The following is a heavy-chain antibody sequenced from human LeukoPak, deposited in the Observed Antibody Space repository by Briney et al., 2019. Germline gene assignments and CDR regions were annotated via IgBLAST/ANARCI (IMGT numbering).Heavy chain of an antibody. CDR3: ARKGYSYGGFDY. CDR1: GFTFSSYA. D-gene: IGHD5-18*01. J-gene: IGHJ4*02. Sequence: GGSLRLSCAASGFTFSSYAMSWVRQAPGKGLEWVSAISGSGGSTYYADSVKGRFTISRDNSKNTLYLQMNSLRAEDTAVYYCARKGYSYGGFDYWGQGTLVTVSS. CDR2: ISGSGGST. V-gene: IGHV3-23*01.